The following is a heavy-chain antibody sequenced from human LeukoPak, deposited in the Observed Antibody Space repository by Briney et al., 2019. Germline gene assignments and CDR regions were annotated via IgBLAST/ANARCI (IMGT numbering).Heavy chain of an antibody. J-gene: IGHJ3*02. V-gene: IGHV3-74*01. Sequence: GGSLRLSCAASGFTFNNYWMHWVRQVPGKGLAWVSRINSDGSSTSYADSVKGRFTISRDNAKNTLYLQMNSLRAEDTAVYYCAREGANWGSVGAFDIWGQGTMVTVSS. D-gene: IGHD7-27*01. CDR3: AREGANWGSVGAFDI. CDR1: GFTFNNYW. CDR2: INSDGSST.